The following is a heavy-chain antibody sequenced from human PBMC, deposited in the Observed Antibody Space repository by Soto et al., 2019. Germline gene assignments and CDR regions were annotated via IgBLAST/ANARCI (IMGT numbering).Heavy chain of an antibody. CDR2: IKQDGNEK. CDR3: ARGGPETTRYNWFDP. J-gene: IGHJ5*02. D-gene: IGHD1-1*01. CDR1: GFTFSRYW. Sequence: GGSLRLSCAASGFTFSRYWMSWVRQAPGRGLEWVANIKQDGNEKYYVESVKGRFTISRDNAKNSLYLQMNSLRADDTAVYFCARGGPETTRYNWFDPWGQGTLVTVSS. V-gene: IGHV3-7*05.